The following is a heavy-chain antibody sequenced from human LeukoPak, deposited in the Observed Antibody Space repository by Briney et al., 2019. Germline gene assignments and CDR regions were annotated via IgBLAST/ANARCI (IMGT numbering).Heavy chain of an antibody. V-gene: IGHV1-69*04. Sequence: SVKVSCKASGGTFSSYAISWVRQAPGQGLEWMGRIIPILGIANYAQKFQGRVTITADKSTSTAYMELSSLRSEDTAVYYCARSEGILTGYYDYWGQGTLVTVSS. CDR2: IIPILGIA. D-gene: IGHD3-9*01. J-gene: IGHJ4*02. CDR1: GGTFSSYA. CDR3: ARSEGILTGYYDY.